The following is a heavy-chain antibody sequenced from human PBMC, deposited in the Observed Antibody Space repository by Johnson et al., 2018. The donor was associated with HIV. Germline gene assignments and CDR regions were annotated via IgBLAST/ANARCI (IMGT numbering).Heavy chain of an antibody. CDR3: AKEEPVIQFLEWFPGAFDI. J-gene: IGHJ3*02. V-gene: IGHV3-33*06. D-gene: IGHD3-3*01. CDR2: IWYDGSNK. Sequence: QMLLVESGGGVVQPGRSLRLSCAASGFTFSNYGMHWVRQAPGKGLEWVAIIWYDGSNKYYADSVKGRFTISRDNSKNSLYLQMNSLRAEDTAVYYCAKEEPVIQFLEWFPGAFDIWGQGTMVAVSS. CDR1: GFTFSNYG.